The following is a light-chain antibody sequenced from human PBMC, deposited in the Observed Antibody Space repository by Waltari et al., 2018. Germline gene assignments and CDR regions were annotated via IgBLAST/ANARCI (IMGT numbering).Light chain of an antibody. CDR1: QSVRST. CDR2: GTS. CDR3: QQYDYWPWT. J-gene: IGKJ1*01. V-gene: IGKV3D-15*01. Sequence: ILMTQSPATLSLSPGKSATLSCRASQSVRSTFAWFQQKPGQPPRLLIYGTSTRATGSPARFTGSGSGTEFSLTISSLQPEDFATYYCQQYDYWPWTFGQGTRVETK.